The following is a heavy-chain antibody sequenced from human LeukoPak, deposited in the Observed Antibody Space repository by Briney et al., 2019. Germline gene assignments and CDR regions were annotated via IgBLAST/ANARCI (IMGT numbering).Heavy chain of an antibody. CDR2: IKQDGSEK. CDR3: ARDYDCSSTSCYYFDY. J-gene: IGHJ4*02. V-gene: IGHV3-7*03. D-gene: IGHD2-2*01. Sequence: GGSLRLSCAASGFTFSDYWMHWVRRAPRKGLEWVANIKQDGSEKYYVDSVKGRFTISRDNAKNSLYLQMNSLRAEDTAVYYCARDYDCSSTSCYYFDYWGQGTLVTVSS. CDR1: GFTFSDYW.